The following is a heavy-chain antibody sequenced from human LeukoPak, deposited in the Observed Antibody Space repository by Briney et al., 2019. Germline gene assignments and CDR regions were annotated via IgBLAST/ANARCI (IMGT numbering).Heavy chain of an antibody. D-gene: IGHD2-15*01. V-gene: IGHV3-7*01. J-gene: IGHJ4*02. CDR2: INQDGNRV. CDR3: ATTFPYSGDGTCAL. CDR1: GVRFSSYW. Sequence: GGSLRLSCAASGVRFSSYWMSWVRQAPGKGLEWVANINQDGNRVKYVDSVKGRVSISRDNANNALFLQMHSLRVEDTAIYYCATTFPYSGDGTCALGGQGAQVTVSS.